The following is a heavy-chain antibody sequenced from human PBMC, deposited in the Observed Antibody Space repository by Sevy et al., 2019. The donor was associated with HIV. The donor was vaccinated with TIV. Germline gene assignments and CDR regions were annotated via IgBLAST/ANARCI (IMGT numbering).Heavy chain of an antibody. Sequence: GGSLRLSCAASGFTFRSYGMHWVRQAPGKGLEWVAVIWYDGSTKYYADSVKGRFTISRDNSKNTLYLQMNSLRAEDTAIYSCARGDHDYSGGGMDVWGQGTTVTVSS. CDR2: IWYDGSTK. V-gene: IGHV3-33*01. CDR1: GFTFRSYG. CDR3: ARGDHDYSGGGMDV. J-gene: IGHJ6*02. D-gene: IGHD6-25*01.